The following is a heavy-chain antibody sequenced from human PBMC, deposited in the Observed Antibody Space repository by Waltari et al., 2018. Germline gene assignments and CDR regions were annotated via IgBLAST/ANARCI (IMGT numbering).Heavy chain of an antibody. CDR1: GGSISSGGYS. V-gene: IGHV4-30-2*01. D-gene: IGHD2-2*01. CDR2: IYHSGST. Sequence: QLQLQESGSGLVKPSQTLSLTCAVSGGSISSGGYSWSWIRQPPGKGLERIGYIYHSGSTYYSPARKSRFTISVDRSKNQFSLKLSSVTAADTAVYYCALLPAAKSGAIDYWGQGTLVTVSS. J-gene: IGHJ4*02. CDR3: ALLPAAKSGAIDY.